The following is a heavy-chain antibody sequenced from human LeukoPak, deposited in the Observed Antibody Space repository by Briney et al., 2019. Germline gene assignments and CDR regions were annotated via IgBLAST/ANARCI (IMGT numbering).Heavy chain of an antibody. Sequence: PGGSLRLSCEASGFSFPYGMSWVRQAPGKGLEWVSGITNSGENTYYADSVKGRFTISRDNSKNTLFLEMNSLRVEDTAVYYCAKGSSRAAETDYWGQGTLVTVSS. D-gene: IGHD6-13*01. CDR3: AKGSSRAAETDY. CDR2: ITNSGENT. CDR1: GFSFPYG. V-gene: IGHV3-23*01. J-gene: IGHJ4*02.